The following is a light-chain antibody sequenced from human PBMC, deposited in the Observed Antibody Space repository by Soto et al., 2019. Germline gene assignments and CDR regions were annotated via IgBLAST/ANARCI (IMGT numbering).Light chain of an antibody. Sequence: EIVMTQSPATLSVSQGERATLSCRASKSVSRNLAWYQQKPGQAPRLLIHGASTRATGIPARFSGSGSGTEFTLTISSLQSEDFAVYFCQQYNDWPPVTFGGGTKVEIK. V-gene: IGKV3-15*01. CDR2: GAS. CDR3: QQYNDWPPVT. J-gene: IGKJ4*01. CDR1: KSVSRN.